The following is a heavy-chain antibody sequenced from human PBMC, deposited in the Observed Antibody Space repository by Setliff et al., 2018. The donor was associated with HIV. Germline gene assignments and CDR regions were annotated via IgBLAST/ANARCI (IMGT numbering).Heavy chain of an antibody. V-gene: IGHV1-18*01. CDR3: ARALYGDYGGDINWLDP. Sequence: ASVKVSCKASGYTFTSYGISWVRQAPGQGLEWMGWISAYNGNTNYAQQLQGRVTLTTDTSTAYLQISSLKADDTAVYYCARALYGDYGGDINWLDPWGQGTLVTVSS. D-gene: IGHD4-17*01. J-gene: IGHJ5*02. CDR1: GYTFTSYG. CDR2: ISAYNGNT.